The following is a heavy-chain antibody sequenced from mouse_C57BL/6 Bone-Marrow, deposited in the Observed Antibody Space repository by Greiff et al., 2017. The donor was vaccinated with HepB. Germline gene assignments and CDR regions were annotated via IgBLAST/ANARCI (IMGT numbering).Heavy chain of an antibody. CDR2: IDPNSGGT. CDR3: AREGAMVYSKKDYYAMDY. D-gene: IGHD2-5*01. CDR1: GYTFTSYW. V-gene: IGHV1-72*01. Sequence: QVQLQQPGAELVKPGASVKLSCKASGYTFTSYWMHWVKQRPGRGLEWIGRIDPNSGGTKYNEKFKSKATLTVDKPSSTAYMQLSSLTSEDSAVYYCAREGAMVYSKKDYYAMDYWGQGTSVTVSS. J-gene: IGHJ4*01.